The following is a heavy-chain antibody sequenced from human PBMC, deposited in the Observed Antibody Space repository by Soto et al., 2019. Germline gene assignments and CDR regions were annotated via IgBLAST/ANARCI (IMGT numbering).Heavy chain of an antibody. D-gene: IGHD2-15*01. CDR3: ARGDREDIAVVVGARPGEYGVDV. Sequence: QVQLVESGGGVVQPGRSLRLSCAASEFSFSSYAMHWVRQAPGKGVECVAVISYDGSNKFYRDSVKGRFTISRDNSKNTLFLQINSLRYEDTAVYHCARGDREDIAVVVGARPGEYGVDVWGQGTTVTVSS. J-gene: IGHJ6*02. CDR2: ISYDGSNK. V-gene: IGHV3-30-3*01. CDR1: EFSFSSYA.